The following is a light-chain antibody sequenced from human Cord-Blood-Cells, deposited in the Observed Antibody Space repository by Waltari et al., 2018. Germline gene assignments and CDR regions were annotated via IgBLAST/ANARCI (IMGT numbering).Light chain of an antibody. Sequence: QSALTQPASVSGSPGQSITISCTGTSSDVGSYNLVSWYQQHPGKAPQLRIYEVSKRPSGVANRCSGSKSGNTASLTISGLQAEDEADYYCCSYAGSSTFALVFGGGTKLTVL. CDR1: SSDVGSYNL. V-gene: IGLV2-23*02. J-gene: IGLJ2*01. CDR3: CSYAGSSTFALV. CDR2: EVS.